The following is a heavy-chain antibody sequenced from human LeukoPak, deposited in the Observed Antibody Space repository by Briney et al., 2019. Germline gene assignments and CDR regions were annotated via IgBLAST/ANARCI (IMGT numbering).Heavy chain of an antibody. D-gene: IGHD4-23*01. CDR3: AKPLEKYTYGGNFDY. CDR2: ISSSADST. J-gene: IGHJ4*02. V-gene: IGHV3-23*01. Sequence: PGGSLRLSCEASGFTFSSYAMSWVRQAPGKGLAWVSVISSSADSTYYADSVKGRFTISRDNSKITLYLQMNNLRAEDTAVYYCAKPLEKYTYGGNFDYWGQGIPVTVSS. CDR1: GFTFSSYA.